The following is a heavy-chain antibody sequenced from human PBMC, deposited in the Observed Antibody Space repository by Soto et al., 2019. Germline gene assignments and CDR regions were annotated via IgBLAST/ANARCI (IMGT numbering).Heavy chain of an antibody. CDR3: ARDEYSGYDHTFDY. Sequence: SETLSLTCTVSSGSISSGDYYWSWIRQPPGKGLEWIGYIYYSGSTYYNPSLKSRVTISVDTSKNQFSLKLSSVTAADTAVYYCARDEYSGYDHTFDYWGQGTLVTVSS. CDR2: IYYSGST. V-gene: IGHV4-30-4*01. CDR1: SGSISSGDYY. D-gene: IGHD5-12*01. J-gene: IGHJ4*02.